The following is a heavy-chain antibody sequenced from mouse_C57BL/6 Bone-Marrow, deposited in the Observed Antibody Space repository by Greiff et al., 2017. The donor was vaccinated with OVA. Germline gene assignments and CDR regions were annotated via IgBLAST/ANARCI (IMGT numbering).Heavy chain of an antibody. J-gene: IGHJ1*03. CDR2: IWSGGST. CDR3: ARSDYDEGLHWYFDV. D-gene: IGHD2-4*01. Sequence: VKLMESGPGLVQPSQSLSITCTVSGFSSTSYGVHWVRQSPGKGLEWLGVIWSGGSTDYNAAFISRLSISKDNSKSQVFFKMNSLQADDTAIYYCARSDYDEGLHWYFDVWGTGTTVTVSS. V-gene: IGHV2-2*01. CDR1: GFSSTSYG.